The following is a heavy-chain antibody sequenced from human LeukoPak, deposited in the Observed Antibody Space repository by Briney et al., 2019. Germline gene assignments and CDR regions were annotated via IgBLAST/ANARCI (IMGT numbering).Heavy chain of an antibody. V-gene: IGHV1-18*01. CDR2: VSAHNGEI. Sequence: GASVKVSREASGYIFSSYVISWGRQAPGQGLEWMGRVSAHNGEIKYAEKFQGRVTMTTVTSTTTAYMELRSLRSEDTAVYYCARGTGYNLNCWGQGTLVTVSS. CDR1: GYIFSSYV. D-gene: IGHD5-24*01. J-gene: IGHJ4*02. CDR3: ARGTGYNLNC.